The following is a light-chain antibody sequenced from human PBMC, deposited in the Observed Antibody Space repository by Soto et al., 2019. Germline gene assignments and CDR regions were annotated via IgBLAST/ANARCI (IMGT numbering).Light chain of an antibody. V-gene: IGKV3-11*01. J-gene: IGKJ4*01. CDR3: QWRSDWPPRLT. CDR1: ESIGNY. Sequence: EVVLTQSPATLSLSPGERATLSCRASESIGNYLAWYQQKLGQAPKLLIYDASHRGHGIPGRFSGDGSGTDFTLAISRLEPEDFAVYYCQWRSDWPPRLTFGGGTKVEIK. CDR2: DAS.